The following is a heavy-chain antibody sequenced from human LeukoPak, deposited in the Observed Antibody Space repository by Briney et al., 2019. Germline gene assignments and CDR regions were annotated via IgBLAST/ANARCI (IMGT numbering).Heavy chain of an antibody. CDR3: AKASRGYSYGYWFDY. CDR1: GFTFSSYS. Sequence: GGSLRLSCAASGFTFSSYSMDWVRQAPGKGLEWVAVISYDGSNKYYADSVKGRFTISRDNSKNTLYLQMNSLRAEDTAVYYCAKASRGYSYGYWFDYWGQGTLVTVSS. D-gene: IGHD5-18*01. CDR2: ISYDGSNK. V-gene: IGHV3-30*18. J-gene: IGHJ4*02.